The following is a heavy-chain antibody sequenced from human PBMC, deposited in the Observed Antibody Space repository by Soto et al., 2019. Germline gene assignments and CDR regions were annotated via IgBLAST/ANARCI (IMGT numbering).Heavy chain of an antibody. CDR2: IYYSGST. CDR3: ARRAVAGYYGMDV. V-gene: IGHV4-59*08. CDR1: GGSISSYY. D-gene: IGHD6-19*01. J-gene: IGHJ6*02. Sequence: SETLSLTCTVSGGSISSYYWSWIRQPPGKGLEWIGYIYYSGSTNYNPSLKSRVTISVDTSKNQFSLKLSSVTAADTAVYYCARRAVAGYYGMDVWAQGTTVNVSS.